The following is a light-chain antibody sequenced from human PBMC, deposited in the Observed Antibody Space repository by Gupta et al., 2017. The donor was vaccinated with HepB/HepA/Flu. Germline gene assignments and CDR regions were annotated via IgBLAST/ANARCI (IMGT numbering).Light chain of an antibody. CDR1: QDVNNNY. CDR3: QQYGNSPLT. Sequence: DTVLTQSPGTLSLSPGERATLSCRATQDVNNNYLSWYQQRRGQSHRLLIYGASSRATGIPDRFSGSGSGTDLTLIINRLEPEDFAVYYCQQYGNSPLTFGQGTKVEI. J-gene: IGKJ1*01. CDR2: GAS. V-gene: IGKV3-20*01.